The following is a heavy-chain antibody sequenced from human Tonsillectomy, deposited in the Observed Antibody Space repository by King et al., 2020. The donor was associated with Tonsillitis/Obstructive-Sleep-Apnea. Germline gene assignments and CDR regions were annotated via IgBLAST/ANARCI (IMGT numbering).Heavy chain of an antibody. CDR3: TTDWVVPAAATYYYYYGMDV. V-gene: IGHV3-15*07. J-gene: IGHJ6*02. CDR2: IKSKTDGGTT. D-gene: IGHD2-2*01. Sequence: VQLVESGGGLVKPGGSLRLSCAASGFTFSNAWMNWVRQAPGKGLEWVGRIKSKTDGGTTDYAAPVKGRFTISRDDSKNTLYLQMNSLKTEDTAVYYCTTDWVVPAAATYYYYYGMDVWGQGTTVTVSS. CDR1: GFTFSNAW.